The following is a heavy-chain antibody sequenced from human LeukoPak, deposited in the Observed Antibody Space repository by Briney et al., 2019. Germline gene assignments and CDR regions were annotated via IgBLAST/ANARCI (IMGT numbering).Heavy chain of an antibody. D-gene: IGHD6-19*01. CDR1: GFTFSSYA. V-gene: IGHV3-23*01. Sequence: GGSPRLSCAASGFTFSSYAMSWVRQAPGKGLEWVSAISGSGGSTYYADSVKGRFTISRDNSKNTLYLQMNSLRAEDTAVYYCAKDLVSSGWYFGYWGQGTLVTVSS. CDR3: AKDLVSSGWYFGY. CDR2: ISGSGGST. J-gene: IGHJ4*02.